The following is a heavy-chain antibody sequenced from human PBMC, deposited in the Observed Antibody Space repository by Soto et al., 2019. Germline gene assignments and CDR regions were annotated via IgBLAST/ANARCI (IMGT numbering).Heavy chain of an antibody. CDR2: ISAYNGNT. J-gene: IGHJ4*02. Sequence: QVQLVQSGAEVKKPGASVKVSCKASGYTFTSYGISWVRQAPGQGLEWMGWISAYNGNTNYAQKLQGRVNMTTDKSTRTAYKELRSLRSDDTAVYYCAREGRDIVLKDYWGQGTLVTVSS. CDR3: AREGRDIVLKDY. V-gene: IGHV1-18*01. D-gene: IGHD2-8*01. CDR1: GYTFTSYG.